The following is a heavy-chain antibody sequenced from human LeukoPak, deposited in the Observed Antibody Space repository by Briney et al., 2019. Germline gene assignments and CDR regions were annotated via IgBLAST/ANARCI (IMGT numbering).Heavy chain of an antibody. J-gene: IGHJ5*02. CDR2: INHSGST. CDR3: AREVYCSSTSCLNWFDP. CDR1: GGSLSGYY. V-gene: IGHV4-34*01. D-gene: IGHD2-2*01. Sequence: SETLSLTWAVYGGSLSGYYWSWIRQPPGKGLEWIGAINHSGSTNYNPSLKSRVTISVGTSKNRCCLKLSSVTAADTAVYYCAREVYCSSTSCLNWFDPWGQGSLVTVSS.